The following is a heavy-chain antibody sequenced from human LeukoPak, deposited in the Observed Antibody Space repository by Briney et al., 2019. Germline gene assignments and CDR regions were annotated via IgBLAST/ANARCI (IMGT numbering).Heavy chain of an antibody. CDR3: ARGQHGSGSYYNYYYGMDV. CDR1: GFTFSDYY. V-gene: IGHV3-11*01. Sequence: GGSLRLSCAASGFTFSDYYMSWIRQAPGKGLEWVSYISSSGSTIYYADSVKGRFTISRDNAKNSLYLQMNSLRAEDTAVYYGARGQHGSGSYYNYYYGMDVWGQGTTVTVSS. J-gene: IGHJ6*02. CDR2: ISSSGSTI. D-gene: IGHD3-10*01.